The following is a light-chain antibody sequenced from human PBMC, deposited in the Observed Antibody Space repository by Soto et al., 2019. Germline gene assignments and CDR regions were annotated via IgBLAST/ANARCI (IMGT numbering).Light chain of an antibody. CDR3: QQYGSFPIT. CDR1: QRVSSSY. Sequence: EIVLTQSPGTLSLSPGERATLSCRASQRVSSSYLAWYQQKPGQAPRLLIYGASSRATGIPDRFSGSGSGTDFTLTISRLEPEDFAVYYCQQYGSFPITFGQGTRLEIK. CDR2: GAS. V-gene: IGKV3-20*01. J-gene: IGKJ5*01.